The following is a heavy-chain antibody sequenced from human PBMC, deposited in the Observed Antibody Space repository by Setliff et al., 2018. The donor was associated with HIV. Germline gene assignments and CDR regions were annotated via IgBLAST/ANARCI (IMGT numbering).Heavy chain of an antibody. CDR2: IYHSGTT. Sequence: SETLSLTCTVSGGSISSGYYWGWIRQPPGKGLEWIGSIYHSGTTYYNPSLKSRVTISVDTSKNQFFLKLSSVTAADTAVYYCVRGYCSSTTCYDDYYYMDVWGKGSTVTVSS. CDR1: GGSISSGYY. D-gene: IGHD2-2*01. J-gene: IGHJ6*03. CDR3: VRGYCSSTTCYDDYYYMDV. V-gene: IGHV4-38-2*02.